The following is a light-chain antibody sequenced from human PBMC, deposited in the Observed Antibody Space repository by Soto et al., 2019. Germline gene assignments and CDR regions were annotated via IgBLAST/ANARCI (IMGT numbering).Light chain of an antibody. V-gene: IGKV1-39*01. CDR1: QTISTF. CDR2: AAS. J-gene: IGKJ5*01. CDR3: QQSYRTPNT. Sequence: DIQMTQSPSSLSASVGDRVTITCRASQTISTFLNWYQQKPGKAPKLLIYAASSLQSGVPSSFSGSGSGTDFTLTISSLEPEDFATCYCQQSYRTPNTFGQGTRLEIK.